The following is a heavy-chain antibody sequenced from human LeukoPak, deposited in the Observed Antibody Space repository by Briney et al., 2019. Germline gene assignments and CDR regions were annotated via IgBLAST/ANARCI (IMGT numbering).Heavy chain of an antibody. CDR1: GYSFTSNW. D-gene: IGHD3-9*01. V-gene: IGHV5-51*01. CDR3: ARQYYDVLTGPNWFDS. CDR2: IYPYDSDT. J-gene: IGHJ5*01. Sequence: GESLKISCKGSGYSFTSNWIAWVRQMPGKGLEWMGIIYPYDSDTRYSPPSQGQVTMSADKSISTAYLQWSSLKASDTATYYCARQYYDVLTGPNWFDSWGQGTLVTVSS.